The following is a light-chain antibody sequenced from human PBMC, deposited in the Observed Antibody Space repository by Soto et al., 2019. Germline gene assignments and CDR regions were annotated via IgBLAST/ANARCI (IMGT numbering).Light chain of an antibody. CDR1: QSVSNN. J-gene: IGKJ1*01. Sequence: EIVFTQSPGTLSLSPGERATLSCRASQSVSNNYLAWYQQQPGQAPRLLIYDASSRATGIPARFSGSGSGTEFTLTITSLQSEDFAVYYCQQYNNWPPVTFGQGTKVDNK. CDR3: QQYNNWPPVT. CDR2: DAS. V-gene: IGKV3-15*01.